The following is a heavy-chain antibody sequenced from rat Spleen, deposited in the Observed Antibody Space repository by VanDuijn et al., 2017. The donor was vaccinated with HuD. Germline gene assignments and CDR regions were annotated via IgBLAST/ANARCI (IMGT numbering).Heavy chain of an antibody. CDR3: ARRHYGYTDYFDY. CDR1: GFTFSDYG. D-gene: IGHD1-9*01. Sequence: EVQLVESGGGLVQPGRSLKLSCAASGFTFSDYGVAWVRQAPTTGLEWVATISYGDSSGHSSTYYRDSVKGRFTISRANAKSNLNLQMDSLRSEDTATYYCARRHYGYTDYFDYWGQGVMVTVSS. J-gene: IGHJ2*01. V-gene: IGHV5-29*01. CDR2: ISYGDSSGHSST.